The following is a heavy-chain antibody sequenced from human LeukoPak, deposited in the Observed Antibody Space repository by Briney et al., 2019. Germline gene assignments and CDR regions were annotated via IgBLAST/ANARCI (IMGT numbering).Heavy chain of an antibody. J-gene: IGHJ6*03. CDR2: INHSGST. Sequence: PSETLSLTCTVYGGSFSGYYWSWIRQPPGKGLEWIGEINHSGSTNYNPSLKSRVTISVDTSKNQFSLKLSSVTAADTAVYYCARESPTDYYYYYMDVWGKGTTVTISS. CDR3: ARESPTDYYYYYMDV. V-gene: IGHV4-34*01. CDR1: GGSFSGYY.